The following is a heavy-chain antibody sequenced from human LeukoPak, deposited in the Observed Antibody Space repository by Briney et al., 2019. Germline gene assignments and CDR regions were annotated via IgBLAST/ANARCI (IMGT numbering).Heavy chain of an antibody. CDR2: IYYSGST. CDR1: GGAISSYY. Sequence: SETLSLTCTVSGGAISSYYWSWIRQPPGKGLEWIGYIYYSGSTNYNPSLKSRVTIPVDTSKNQFSLKLSSVTAADTAVYYCASYDILTGPSFDYWGQGTLVTVSS. CDR3: ASYDILTGPSFDY. J-gene: IGHJ4*02. V-gene: IGHV4-59*01. D-gene: IGHD3-9*01.